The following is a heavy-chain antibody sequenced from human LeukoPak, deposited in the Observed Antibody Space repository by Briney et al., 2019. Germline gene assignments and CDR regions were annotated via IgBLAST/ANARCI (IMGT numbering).Heavy chain of an antibody. D-gene: IGHD3-10*01. Sequence: ASVKVSCKASGYTFTGYYMHWVRQAPGQGLGWMGWINPNSGGTNYAQKFQGRVTMTRDTSISTAYMELSRLRSDDTAVYYCARGGRKITMVRGVIYYWGQGTLVTVSS. CDR3: ARGGRKITMVRGVIYY. CDR1: GYTFTGYY. CDR2: INPNSGGT. V-gene: IGHV1-2*02. J-gene: IGHJ4*02.